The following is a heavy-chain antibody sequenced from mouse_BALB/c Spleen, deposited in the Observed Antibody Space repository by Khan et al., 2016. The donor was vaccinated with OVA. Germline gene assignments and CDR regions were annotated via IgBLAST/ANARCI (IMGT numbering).Heavy chain of an antibody. CDR1: GDSITSGF. Sequence: EVELVESGPSLVKPSQTLSLTCSVTGDSITSGFWNWIRQFPGNKFEYLGYITYSGNIYYNPSLKSRLSITRDTSKSQYYLQLNSVTTEDTATYSCTKSNGRRAMDYWGKGTSVTVSS. CDR3: TKSNGRRAMDY. CDR2: ITYSGNI. J-gene: IGHJ4*01. D-gene: IGHD1-1*01. V-gene: IGHV3-8*02.